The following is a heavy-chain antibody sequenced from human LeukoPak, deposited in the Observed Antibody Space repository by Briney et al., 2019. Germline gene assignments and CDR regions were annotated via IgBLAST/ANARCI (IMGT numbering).Heavy chain of an antibody. J-gene: IGHJ1*01. Sequence: GGSLRLSCVASGFTFSYLGMHWVRQAPGKGLEWVAVIRFDGSNKYYADSVKGRFTISRDNSKNTLYLQMNSLRAEDTAVYYCARDALYSSSWDAEYFQHWGQGTLVTVSS. D-gene: IGHD6-13*01. V-gene: IGHV3-33*01. CDR3: ARDALYSSSWDAEYFQH. CDR2: IRFDGSNK. CDR1: GFTFSYLG.